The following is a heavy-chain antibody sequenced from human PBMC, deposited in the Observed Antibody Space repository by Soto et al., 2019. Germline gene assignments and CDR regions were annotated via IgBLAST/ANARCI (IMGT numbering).Heavy chain of an antibody. CDR2: IYPGDSDT. J-gene: IGHJ6*02. CDR3: ATTSVSDFWSGYYTGIQSDYYYYGMDV. D-gene: IGHD3-3*01. V-gene: IGHV5-51*01. CDR1: GYSFTSYW. Sequence: PGESLKISCKGSGYSFTSYWIGWVRQMPGKGLEWMGIIYPGDSDTRYSPSFQGQVTISADKSISTAYLQWSSLKASDTAMYYCATTSVSDFWSGYYTGIQSDYYYYGMDVWGQGTTVTVSS.